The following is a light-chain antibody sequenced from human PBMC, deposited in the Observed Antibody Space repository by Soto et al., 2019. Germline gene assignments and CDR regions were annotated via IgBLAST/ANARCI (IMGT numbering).Light chain of an antibody. CDR2: GAS. J-gene: IGKJ2*01. CDR3: QQYNNWPPYT. Sequence: EVLMTQSPAILSLSPGERATLSCRTSQTVSSNLVWYQQKPGQAPRLLIYGASTRATGTPGRFSGSGSGTEFTLTISSLQSEYFAIYYCQQYNNWPPYTFGQGTRLEIK. V-gene: IGKV3-15*01. CDR1: QTVSSN.